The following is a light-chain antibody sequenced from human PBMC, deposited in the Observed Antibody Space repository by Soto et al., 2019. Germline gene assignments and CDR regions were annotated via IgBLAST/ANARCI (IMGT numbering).Light chain of an antibody. CDR2: EVS. CDR3: SSYTSSSTYV. CDR1: SSDVGSYNR. V-gene: IGLV2-18*02. Sequence: QSVLTQPPSVSGSPGQLVTISCTGTSSDVGSYNRVSWYQQPPGTAPKLMIYEVSNRPSGVPDRFSGSKSGNTASLTISGLQAKDEADYYCSSYTSSSTYVFGTGTKVTVL. J-gene: IGLJ1*01.